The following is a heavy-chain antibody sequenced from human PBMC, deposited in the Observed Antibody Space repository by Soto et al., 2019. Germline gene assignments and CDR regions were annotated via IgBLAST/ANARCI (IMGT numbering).Heavy chain of an antibody. CDR1: GFTFSSYA. Sequence: GGSLRLSCAASGFTFSSYAMSWVRQAPGKGLEWVSGISGSGDSTYYADSVKGRFTISRDNSKNTLYLQMNSLRAEDTAVYYCARDMPISTSGNYPYYFGYWGQGALVTVSS. CDR3: ARDMPISTSGNYPYYFGY. CDR2: ISGSGDST. V-gene: IGHV3-23*01. D-gene: IGHD3-10*01. J-gene: IGHJ4*02.